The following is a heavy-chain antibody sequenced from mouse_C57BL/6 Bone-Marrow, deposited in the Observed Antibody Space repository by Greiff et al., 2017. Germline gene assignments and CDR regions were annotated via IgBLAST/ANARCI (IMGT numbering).Heavy chain of an antibody. CDR2: IDPNSGGT. J-gene: IGHJ4*01. CDR3: ARQLSTTVVATFYAIDY. D-gene: IGHD1-1*01. V-gene: IGHV1-72*01. Sequence: VQLQQPGAELVKPGASVKLSCKASGYTFTSYWMHWVKQRPGRGLEWIGRIDPNSGGTKYNEKFKSKATLTVDKPSSTAYMELSSLTSEDSAVSYCARQLSTTVVATFYAIDYWGQGTSVTVSS. CDR1: GYTFTSYW.